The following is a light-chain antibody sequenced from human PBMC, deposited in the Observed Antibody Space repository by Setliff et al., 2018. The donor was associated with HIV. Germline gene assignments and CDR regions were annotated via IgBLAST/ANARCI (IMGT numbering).Light chain of an antibody. CDR3: SSYAGSYTYV. J-gene: IGLJ1*01. CDR2: EVT. Sequence: QSVLTQPRSVSGSPGPSVTISCTGTSSDIGGYNYVSWYQQHPGKAPKLISYEVTKRPSGVPDRFSGSKSGNTASLTISGLQAEDEADYYCSSYAGSYTYVFGSGTKVTVL. CDR1: SSDIGGYNY. V-gene: IGLV2-11*01.